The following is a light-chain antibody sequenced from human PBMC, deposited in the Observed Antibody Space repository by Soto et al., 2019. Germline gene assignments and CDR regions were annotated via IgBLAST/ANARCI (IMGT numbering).Light chain of an antibody. J-gene: IGKJ1*01. CDR2: DAS. V-gene: IGKV3-11*01. Sequence: EIVLTQSPATLSLSPGERATLSCRASQSVSSYLAWYQQKPGQAPRLLIYDASNRATGIPARFSGSGSGTDFTLTISSLEPEEFAVYYRQQRSNPWTFGHGLNADIK. CDR3: QQRSNPWT. CDR1: QSVSSY.